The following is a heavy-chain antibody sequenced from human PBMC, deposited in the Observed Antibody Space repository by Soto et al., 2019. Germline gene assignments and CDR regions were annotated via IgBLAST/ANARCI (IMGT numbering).Heavy chain of an antibody. CDR3: ARVASGDSSGYYYALFDY. V-gene: IGHV4-38-2*01. CDR1: GYSISSGYY. CDR2: IYHSGST. J-gene: IGHJ4*02. D-gene: IGHD3-22*01. Sequence: PSETLSLTCAVSGYSISSGYYWGWIRQPPGKGLEWIGSIYHSGSTYYNPSLKSRVTISVDTSKNQFSLKLSSVTAADTAVYYCARVASGDSSGYYYALFDYWGQGTLVTSPQ.